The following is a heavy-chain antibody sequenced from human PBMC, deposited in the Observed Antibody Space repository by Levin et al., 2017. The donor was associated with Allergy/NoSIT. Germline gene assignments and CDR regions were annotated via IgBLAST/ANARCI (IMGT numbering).Heavy chain of an antibody. CDR1: GFTFDDYA. J-gene: IGHJ5*02. D-gene: IGHD6-19*01. CDR2: INWNSASI. CDR3: AKDMGAGASDWYDWFEP. Sequence: GGSLRLSCEASGFTFDDYAMHWVRQAPGKGLEWVSGINWNSASIGYADSVKGRFTISRDNAKNSLYLQMNSLRSEDTALYYCAKDMGAGASDWYDWFEPWGQGTLVTVSS. V-gene: IGHV3-9*01.